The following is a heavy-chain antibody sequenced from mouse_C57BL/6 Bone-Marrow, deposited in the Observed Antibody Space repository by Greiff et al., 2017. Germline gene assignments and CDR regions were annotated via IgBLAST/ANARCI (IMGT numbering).Heavy chain of an antibody. CDR3: ARGWFPFAY. CDR1: GFSLTSYG. D-gene: IGHD2-3*01. CDR2: IWSGGST. J-gene: IGHJ3*01. Sequence: VQLVESGPGLVQPSQSLSITCTVSGFSLTSYGVHWVRQSPGKGLEWLGVIWSGGSTDYNAAFISRLSISKDNSKSQVFFKMNSLQADDTAIYYCARGWFPFAYWGQGTLVTVSA. V-gene: IGHV2-2*01.